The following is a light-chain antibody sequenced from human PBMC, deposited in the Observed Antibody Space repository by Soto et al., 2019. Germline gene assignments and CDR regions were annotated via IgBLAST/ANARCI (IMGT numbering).Light chain of an antibody. J-gene: IGKJ5*01. CDR1: QSVNRN. V-gene: IGKV3-15*01. Sequence: EILLTQSPATLSVSPGERATLSCRSSQSVNRNLGWYQQKPGQAPRLLIFAASTRAPGIPARFSGSGSGTEFTLTISRLQSEYFAVYYCEQYNSWTSITFGQGTRLEVK. CDR2: AAS. CDR3: EQYNSWTSIT.